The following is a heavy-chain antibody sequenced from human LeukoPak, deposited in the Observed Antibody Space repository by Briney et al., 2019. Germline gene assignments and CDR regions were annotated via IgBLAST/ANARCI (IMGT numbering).Heavy chain of an antibody. CDR1: GFTVSSNY. D-gene: IGHD6-19*01. CDR2: IQDGGST. V-gene: IGHV4-59*02. CDR3: AGERGEEYSSGWYKRNYFDN. Sequence: PGGSLRLSCAASGFTVSSNYMSWVRQPPGKGLEWIGFIQDGGSTSYNSSLKSRVAISVDRSKNQFSLTLSSVTAADTAVYYCAGERGEEYSSGWYKRNYFDNWGQGIRVTVSS. J-gene: IGHJ4*02.